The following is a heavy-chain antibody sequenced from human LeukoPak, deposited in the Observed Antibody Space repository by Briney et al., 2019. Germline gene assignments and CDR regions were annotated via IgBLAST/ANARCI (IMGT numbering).Heavy chain of an antibody. CDR2: IYTSGST. V-gene: IGHV4-61*02. CDR3: ARDLLWSGEIDY. CDR1: GGSISSGSYY. Sequence: SQTLSLTCTVSGGSISSGSYYWSWIRQPAGKGLEWIGRIYTSGSTNYNPSLKSRVTISVDTSKNQFSLKLSSVTAADTAVYYCARDLLWSGEIDYWGQGTLVTVSS. D-gene: IGHD3-3*01. J-gene: IGHJ4*02.